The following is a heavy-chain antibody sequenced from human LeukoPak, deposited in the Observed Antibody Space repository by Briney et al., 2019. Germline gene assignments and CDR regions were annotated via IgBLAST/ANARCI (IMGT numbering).Heavy chain of an antibody. V-gene: IGHV4-59*01. D-gene: IGHD3-9*01. J-gene: IGHJ4*02. Sequence: SETLSLTCTVSGGSISSDYWSWIRQPPGKGLEWIGYIYFTGTTTYIPSLKSRVTISVDTSQNQFSLKLSSVTAADTAVYYCSRYSTWFDYWGQGTLVTVSS. CDR3: SRYSTWFDY. CDR2: IYFTGTT. CDR1: GGSISSDY.